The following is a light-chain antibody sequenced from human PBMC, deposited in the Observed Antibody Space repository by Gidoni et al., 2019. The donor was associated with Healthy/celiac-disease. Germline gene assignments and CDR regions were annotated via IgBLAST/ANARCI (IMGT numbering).Light chain of an antibody. CDR3: QQYDNLLL. V-gene: IGKV1-33*01. J-gene: IGKJ4*01. CDR1: QDIRNY. Sequence: DIQMTQSPSSLSASVGDRVTITCQASQDIRNYLNWYQQKPGKAPKLLIYDASNLETGVPSRFSGSGSGTDFTFTISSLQPEDIATYYCQQYDNLLLFGGGTKVEIK. CDR2: DAS.